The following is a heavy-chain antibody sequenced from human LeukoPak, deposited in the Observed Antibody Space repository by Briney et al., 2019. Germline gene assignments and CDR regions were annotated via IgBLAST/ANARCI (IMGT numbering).Heavy chain of an antibody. CDR3: ARAGYDYVWGSPGY. D-gene: IGHD3-16*01. CDR1: GFTFSSYG. J-gene: IGHJ4*02. CDR2: IRYDGSNK. Sequence: GGSLRLSCAASGFTFSSYGMHWVRQAPGKGLEWVAFIRYDGSNKYYADSVKGRFTISRDNSKNTLYLQMNSLRAEDTAVYYCARAGYDYVWGSPGYWGQGTLVTVSS. V-gene: IGHV3-30*02.